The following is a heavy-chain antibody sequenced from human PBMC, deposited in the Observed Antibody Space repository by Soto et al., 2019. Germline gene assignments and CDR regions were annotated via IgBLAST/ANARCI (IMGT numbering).Heavy chain of an antibody. CDR2: ISWNSGSI. CDR3: AKDTSSGWQYYFDY. D-gene: IGHD6-19*01. V-gene: IGHV3-9*01. Sequence: EVQLVESGGGLVQPGRSLRLSCAASGFTFDDYAMHWVRQAPGKGLEWVSGISWNSGSIGYADSVKGRFTISRDNAKNSLYLQMNSLGAEDTALYYCAKDTSSGWQYYFDYWGQGTLVTVSS. J-gene: IGHJ4*02. CDR1: GFTFDDYA.